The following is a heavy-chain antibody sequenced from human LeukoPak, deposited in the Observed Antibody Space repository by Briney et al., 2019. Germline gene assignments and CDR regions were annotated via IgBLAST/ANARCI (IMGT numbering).Heavy chain of an antibody. Sequence: SETLSLTCTVSGGSISSYYWSWIRQPPGKGLEWIGYIYYSGSTNYNPSLKSRVTISVDTSENQFSLKLSSVTAADTAVYYCATDIAAAGQDYYYDYHMDVWGKGITVTISS. CDR1: GGSISSYY. V-gene: IGHV4-59*01. D-gene: IGHD6-13*01. CDR2: IYYSGST. J-gene: IGHJ6*04. CDR3: ATDIAAAGQDYYYDYHMDV.